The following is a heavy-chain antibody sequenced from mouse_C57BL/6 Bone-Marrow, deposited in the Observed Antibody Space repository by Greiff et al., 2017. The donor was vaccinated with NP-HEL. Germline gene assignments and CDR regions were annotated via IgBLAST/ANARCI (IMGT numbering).Heavy chain of an antibody. D-gene: IGHD2-1*01. CDR1: GYTFTSYW. CDR2: IDPSDSET. CDR3: ARQVYYGNQAWFAY. Sequence: QVQLQQPGAELVRPGSSVKLSCKASGYTFTSYWMHWVKQRPIQGLEWIGNIDPSDSETHYNQKFKGKATLTVDKSSSTAYMQLSSLTSEDSAVYYCARQVYYGNQAWFAYWGQGTLVTVSA. V-gene: IGHV1-52*01. J-gene: IGHJ3*01.